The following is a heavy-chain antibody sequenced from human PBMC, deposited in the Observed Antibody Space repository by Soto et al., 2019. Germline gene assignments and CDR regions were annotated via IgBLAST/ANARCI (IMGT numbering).Heavy chain of an antibody. CDR1: GYTFTGYY. Sequence: ASVKVSCKASGYTFTGYYMHWVRQAPGQRLEWMGWINPNSGGTNYAQKFQGWVTMTRDTSISTAYMELSRLRSDDTAVYYCAVEIAAAAPDRRYYYYGMDVWGQGTTVTVSS. CDR2: INPNSGGT. CDR3: AVEIAAAAPDRRYYYYGMDV. J-gene: IGHJ6*02. D-gene: IGHD6-13*01. V-gene: IGHV1-2*04.